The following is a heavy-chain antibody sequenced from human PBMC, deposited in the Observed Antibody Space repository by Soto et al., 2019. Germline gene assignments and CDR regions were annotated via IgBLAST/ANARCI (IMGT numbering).Heavy chain of an antibody. CDR2: INAGNGNT. CDR1: GYTFTSYA. J-gene: IGHJ3*02. CDR3: AGYDYVWGSYRKHDAFDI. Sequence: ASVKVSCKASGYTFTSYAMQWVRQAPGQRLEWMGWINAGNGNTKYSQKFQGRVTITRDTSASTAYMELSSLRSEDTAVYYCAGYDYVWGSYRKHDAFDIWGQGTMVTVS. V-gene: IGHV1-3*01. D-gene: IGHD3-16*02.